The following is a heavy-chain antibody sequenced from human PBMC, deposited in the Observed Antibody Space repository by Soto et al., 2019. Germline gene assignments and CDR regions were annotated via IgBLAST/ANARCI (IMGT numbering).Heavy chain of an antibody. D-gene: IGHD6-19*01. CDR3: AREAEGIVVSRNFDL. V-gene: IGHV3-21*01. CDR1: GFTFSSYS. Sequence: EVQLVESGGGLVKPGGSLRLSCVASGFTFSSYSMNWVRQAPGKGLEWVSSISSSSSYIYFADAVRGRFTISRDNAKNSVYLQMNSLRAEDTAVYYCAREAEGIVVSRNFDLWGQGTPVTVSS. J-gene: IGHJ5*02. CDR2: ISSSSSYI.